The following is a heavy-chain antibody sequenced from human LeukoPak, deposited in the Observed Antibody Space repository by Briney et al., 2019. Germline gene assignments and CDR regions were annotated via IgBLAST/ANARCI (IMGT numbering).Heavy chain of an antibody. V-gene: IGHV3-30*02. CDR3: ARGSSGSWYTLDY. J-gene: IGHJ4*02. D-gene: IGHD2-2*02. Sequence: GGSLRLSCAASGFTFSSYGMHWVRQAPGKGLEWVAFTRYDGSNKYYADSVKGRFTISRDNSKNTLYLQMNSLRAEDTAVYYCARGSSGSWYTLDYWGQGTLVTVSS. CDR2: TRYDGSNK. CDR1: GFTFSSYG.